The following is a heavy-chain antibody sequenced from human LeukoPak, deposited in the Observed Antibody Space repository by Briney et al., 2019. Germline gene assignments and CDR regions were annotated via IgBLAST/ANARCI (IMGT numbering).Heavy chain of an antibody. J-gene: IGHJ4*02. CDR1: GFTFDDYG. V-gene: IGHV3-20*04. CDR2: INWNGGST. CDR3: ARRGDGIMGAPIDY. D-gene: IGHD1-26*01. Sequence: GGSLRLSCAASGFTFDDYGMSWVRQAPGKGLEWVSGINWNGGSTGYADSVKGRFTISRDNAKNSLYLQMNSLRAEDTALYYCARRGDGIMGAPIDYWGQGTLVTVSS.